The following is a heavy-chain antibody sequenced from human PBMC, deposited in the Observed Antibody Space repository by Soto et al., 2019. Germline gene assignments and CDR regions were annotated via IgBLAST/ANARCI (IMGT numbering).Heavy chain of an antibody. CDR3: ARSGVGGVVIIPNWFDP. Sequence: SETLSLTCTVSGGSISSSSYYWGWIRQPPGKGLEWIGSIYYSGSTYYNPSLKGRVTISVDTSKNQFSLKLSSVTAADTAVYYCARSGVGGVVIIPNWFDPWGQGTLVTVSS. J-gene: IGHJ5*02. CDR1: GGSISSSSYY. V-gene: IGHV4-39*01. D-gene: IGHD3-3*01. CDR2: IYYSGST.